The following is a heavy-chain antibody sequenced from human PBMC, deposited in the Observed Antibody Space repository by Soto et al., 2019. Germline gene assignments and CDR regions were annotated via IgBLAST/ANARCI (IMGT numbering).Heavy chain of an antibody. D-gene: IGHD6-19*01. Sequence: QVQLVQSGAEVKKPGSSVKVSCKASGGTFSSYTISWVRQAPGQGLEWMGRIIPILGIANYAQKFQGRVTITADKSTSTAYMELSSLRSEDTAVYYCAREGIAVAGTDYWGQGTLGTVSS. CDR1: GGTFSSYT. J-gene: IGHJ4*02. V-gene: IGHV1-69*08. CDR3: AREGIAVAGTDY. CDR2: IIPILGIA.